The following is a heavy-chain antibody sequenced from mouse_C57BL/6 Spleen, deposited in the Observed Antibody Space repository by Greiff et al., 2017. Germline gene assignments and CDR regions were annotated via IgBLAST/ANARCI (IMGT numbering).Heavy chain of an antibody. CDR1: GYAFTNYL. J-gene: IGHJ1*03. V-gene: IGHV1-54*01. D-gene: IGHD1-1*01. CDR3: ARRGDYYYGSSYEYFDC. Sequence: QVQLKESGAELVRPGTSVKVSCKASGYAFTNYLIEWVKQRPGQGLEWIGVINPGSGGTNYNEKFKGKAPLTADKSSSTAYLQLRSRTSEDSAVYFGARRGDYYYGSSYEYFDCWGTGTTVTVSS. CDR2: INPGSGGT.